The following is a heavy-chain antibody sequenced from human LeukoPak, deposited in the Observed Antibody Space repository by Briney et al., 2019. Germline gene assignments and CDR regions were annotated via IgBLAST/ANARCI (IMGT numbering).Heavy chain of an antibody. D-gene: IGHD7-27*01. CDR3: ARLGGLGIFDY. Sequence: SVKVSCEASGGTFSSYAISWVRQAPGQGLEWMGGIIPIFGTANYAQKSQGRVTITTDESTSTAYMELSSLRSEDTAVYYCARLGGLGIFDYWGQGTLVTVSS. CDR2: IIPIFGTA. CDR1: GGTFSSYA. V-gene: IGHV1-69*05. J-gene: IGHJ4*02.